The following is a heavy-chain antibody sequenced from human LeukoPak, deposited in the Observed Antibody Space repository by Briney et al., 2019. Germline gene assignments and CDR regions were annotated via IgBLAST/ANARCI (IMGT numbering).Heavy chain of an antibody. V-gene: IGHV4-39*07. Sequence: SETLSLTCTVAGGSISSNSYYWGWIRQPPGKGPEWIGSIYYRGSSYYNPSLKSRVTISVDTSKNQFSLKLSSVTAADTAVYYCARERRLWSGGYYGMDVWGQGTTVTVSS. CDR3: ARERRLWSGGYYGMDV. J-gene: IGHJ6*02. CDR1: GGSISSNSYY. D-gene: IGHD3-3*01. CDR2: IYYRGSS.